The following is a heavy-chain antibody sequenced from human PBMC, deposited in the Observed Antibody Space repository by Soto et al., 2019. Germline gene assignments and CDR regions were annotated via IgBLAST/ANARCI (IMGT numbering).Heavy chain of an antibody. CDR2: IFPGDAET. J-gene: IGHJ6*02. V-gene: IGHV5-51*01. CDR3: ATPGGFGMDV. Sequence: GESLKISCQGSGYNFATHWIGWVRHKAGKGLEWMGIIFPGDAETRYSPSFQGHITISADKSISIAYLRWSSLKASDTGMYYCATPGGFGMDVWGQGTTVTVS. CDR1: GYNFATHW. D-gene: IGHD5-12*01.